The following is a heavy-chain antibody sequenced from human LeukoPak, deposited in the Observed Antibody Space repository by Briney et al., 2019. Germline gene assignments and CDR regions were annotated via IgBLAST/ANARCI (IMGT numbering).Heavy chain of an antibody. D-gene: IGHD1-1*01. CDR2: VDPNSGKT. J-gene: IGHJ4*02. V-gene: IGHV1-8*01. CDR1: GYAFPSFE. Sequence: GSVQVSCHASGYAFPSFEINCVRQATGQGLEWMGWVDPNSGKTGYAQKFQGRVTMTKNTSMNTAYMELSSIKSDDTAVYYCARGPHDGTIDYWGQGTLVTVSS. CDR3: ARGPHDGTIDY.